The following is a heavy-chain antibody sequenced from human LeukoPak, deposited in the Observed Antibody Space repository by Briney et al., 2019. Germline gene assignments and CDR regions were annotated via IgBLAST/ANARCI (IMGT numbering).Heavy chain of an antibody. CDR2: IVVGSGNT. Sequence: SVKVSCKASGFTFTSSAMQWVRQARGQRLEWIGWIVVGSGNTNYAQKFQERVTITRDMSTSTAYMELSSLRSEDTAVYYCAAGCSGGSCYSYYYYGMDVWGQGTTVTVSS. D-gene: IGHD2-15*01. CDR3: AAGCSGGSCYSYYYYGMDV. J-gene: IGHJ6*02. V-gene: IGHV1-58*02. CDR1: GFTFTSSA.